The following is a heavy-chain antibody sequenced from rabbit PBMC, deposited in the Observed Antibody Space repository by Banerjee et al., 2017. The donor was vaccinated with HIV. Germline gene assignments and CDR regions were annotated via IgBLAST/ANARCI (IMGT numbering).Heavy chain of an antibody. V-gene: IGHV1S45*01. CDR3: ANYDGDLHAFDP. CDR1: GFDLSSSYW. J-gene: IGHJ2*01. CDR2: INTGSGSA. Sequence: EESGGGLVKPEGSLTLTCKASGFDLSSSYWICWVRQAPGKGLELIGYINTGSGSAYYASWVNGRFTISKTSSTTVTLQMTSLAAADTATYFCANYDGDLHAFDPWGPGTLVTVS. D-gene: IGHD2-1*01.